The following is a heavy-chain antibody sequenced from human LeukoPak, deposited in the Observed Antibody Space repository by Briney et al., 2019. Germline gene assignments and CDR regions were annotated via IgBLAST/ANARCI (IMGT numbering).Heavy chain of an antibody. J-gene: IGHJ4*02. V-gene: IGHV4-4*02. CDR1: GGSISSSNW. CDR3: ARDRGGSYHGAHYFDY. Sequence: SETLSLTCAVSGGSISSSNWWSWVRQPPGKGLEWIGEIYHSGSTNYNPSLKSRVTISVDKSKNQFSLKLSSVTAADTAVYYCARDRGGSYHGAHYFDYWGQGTLVTVSS. CDR2: IYHSGST. D-gene: IGHD1-26*01.